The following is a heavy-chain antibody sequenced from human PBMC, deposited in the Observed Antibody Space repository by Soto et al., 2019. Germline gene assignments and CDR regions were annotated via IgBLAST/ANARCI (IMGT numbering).Heavy chain of an antibody. CDR3: ARGHDFWSGYGGGGGDY. Sequence: SETLSLTCAVYGGSFSGYYWSWIRQPPGKGLEWIGEINHSGSTNYNPSLKSRVTISVDTSKNQFSLKLSSVTAADTAVYYCARGHDFWSGYGGGGGDYWGQGTLVTVSS. CDR2: INHSGST. V-gene: IGHV4-34*01. D-gene: IGHD3-3*01. CDR1: GGSFSGYY. J-gene: IGHJ4*02.